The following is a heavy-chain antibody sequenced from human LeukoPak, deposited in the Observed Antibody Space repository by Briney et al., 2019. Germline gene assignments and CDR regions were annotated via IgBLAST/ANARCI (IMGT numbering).Heavy chain of an antibody. J-gene: IGHJ4*02. CDR1: GGSISSYY. CDR3: AGESGSSFFDY. Sequence: SETLSLTCTVSGGSISSYYWSWIRQPAGKGLEWIGRIYTSGSTNYNPSLKSRVTISVDKSKNQFSLKLSSVTAADTAVYYCAGESGSSFFDYWGQGTLVTVSS. D-gene: IGHD1-26*01. V-gene: IGHV4-4*07. CDR2: IYTSGST.